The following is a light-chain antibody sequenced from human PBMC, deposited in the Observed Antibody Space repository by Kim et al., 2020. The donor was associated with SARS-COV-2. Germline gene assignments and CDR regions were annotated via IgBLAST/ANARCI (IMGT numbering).Light chain of an antibody. CDR3: QQSYITPFT. Sequence: DIQMTQSPSSLSASVGDRVTITCRTSQSISSHLNWYHQKPGRAPKLLISDASTLQGGVPSRFSGSGSETDFTLTISSLQPEDFATYFCQQSYITPFTFGPGTKVDIK. CDR1: QSISSH. V-gene: IGKV1-39*01. CDR2: DAS. J-gene: IGKJ3*01.